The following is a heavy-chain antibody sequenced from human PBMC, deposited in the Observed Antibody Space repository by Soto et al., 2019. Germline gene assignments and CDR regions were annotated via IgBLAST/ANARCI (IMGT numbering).Heavy chain of an antibody. V-gene: IGHV3-23*01. CDR2: ISGSGDST. CDR1: GFTFSSYA. D-gene: IGHD1-1*01. J-gene: IGHJ6*02. CDR3: AKEVRGGGTVYYYGMDV. Sequence: GGSLRLSCAASGFTFSSYAMTWVRQAPGKGLEWVSSISGSGDSTYYADSVRGRFTISRDNSKNTLYLQMNSLRAEDAALYYCAKEVRGGGTVYYYGMDVWGQGTTVTVSS.